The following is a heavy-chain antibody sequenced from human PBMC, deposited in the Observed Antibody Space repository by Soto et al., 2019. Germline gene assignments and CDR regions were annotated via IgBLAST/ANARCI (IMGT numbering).Heavy chain of an antibody. Sequence: VEAGGELVRPGGSLRLSCSASGFTLSNYWMHWLRQVPGKGPVWVARMNGEGTSTNYADSVKGRFSISRDTAKNTVYLQINSLTVEDTALYYWARVHLSRLGDFEVWGQGTLVTMSS. D-gene: IGHD3-16*01. CDR2: MNGEGTST. CDR3: ARVHLSRLGDFEV. CDR1: GFTLSNYW. J-gene: IGHJ3*01. V-gene: IGHV3-74*01.